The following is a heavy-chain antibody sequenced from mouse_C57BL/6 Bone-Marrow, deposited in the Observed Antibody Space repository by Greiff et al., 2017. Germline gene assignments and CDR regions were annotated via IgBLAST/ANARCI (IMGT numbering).Heavy chain of an antibody. CDR3: SIDDYGIWYFDV. Sequence: QVQLQQPGAELVKPGASVKVSCKASGYTFTSYWMHWVKQRPGQGLEWIGRIHPSDSDTNYNQKFKGKATFPVDKSSSTAYMQLSSLTSEDSAVYYCSIDDYGIWYFDVWGTGTTVTVSS. V-gene: IGHV1-74*01. D-gene: IGHD2-4*01. J-gene: IGHJ1*03. CDR2: IHPSDSDT. CDR1: GYTFTSYW.